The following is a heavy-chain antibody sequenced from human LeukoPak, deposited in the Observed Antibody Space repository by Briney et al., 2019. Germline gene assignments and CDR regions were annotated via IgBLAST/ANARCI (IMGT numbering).Heavy chain of an antibody. CDR1: GYAFTSYG. V-gene: IGHV1-18*01. CDR2: ISAYNGNT. Sequence: ASVKVSCKASGYAFTSYGISWVRQAPGQGLEWMGWISAYNGNTNYAQKLQGRVTMTTDTSTSTAYMELRSLRSDDTAVYYCARVGPYYYDSSGYYFYWGQGTLVTVSS. CDR3: ARVGPYYYDSSGYYFY. D-gene: IGHD3-22*01. J-gene: IGHJ4*02.